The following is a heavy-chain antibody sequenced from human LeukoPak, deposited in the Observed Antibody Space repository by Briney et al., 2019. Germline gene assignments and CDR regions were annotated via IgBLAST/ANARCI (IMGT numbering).Heavy chain of an antibody. V-gene: IGHV1-18*01. CDR1: GYTFTSYG. D-gene: IGHD2-15*01. J-gene: IGHJ4*02. CDR2: ISAYNGNT. Sequence: ASVKVSCKASGYTFTSYGISWVRQAPGQGLEWMGWISAYNGNTNYAQKLQGRVTMTTDTSTSTAYMELRSLRSDDTAVYYCARDAGVGEGYCSGGSCYPFDYWGQGTLVTVSS. CDR3: ARDAGVGEGYCSGGSCYPFDY.